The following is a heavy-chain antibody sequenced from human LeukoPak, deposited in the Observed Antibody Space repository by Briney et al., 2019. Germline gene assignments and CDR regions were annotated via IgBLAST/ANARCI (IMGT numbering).Heavy chain of an antibody. CDR2: ISGSGGST. CDR3: AKLTTVTTLSALDY. D-gene: IGHD4-17*01. V-gene: IGHV3-23*01. Sequence: GGSLRLSCAASGYTFRNYWMSWVRQAPGKGLEWVSAISGSGGSTYYADSVKGRFTISRDNSKNTLYLQMNSLRAEDTAVYYCAKLTTVTTLSALDYWGQGTLVTVSP. CDR1: GYTFRNYW. J-gene: IGHJ4*02.